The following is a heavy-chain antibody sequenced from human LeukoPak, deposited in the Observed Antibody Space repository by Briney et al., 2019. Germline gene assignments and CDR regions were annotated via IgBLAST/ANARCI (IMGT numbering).Heavy chain of an antibody. CDR2: IDRSGGST. V-gene: IGHV3-23*01. Sequence: GDSLRLFCAASGFSFNIYAMSWVRQAPGKGLEWVAAIDRSGGSTFYADSVKGRFTISRDNAKNSLYLQMNSLRAEDTAVYYCAGPTCLRGGYCSTNPWGQGTLVTVSS. D-gene: IGHD2-2*01. CDR1: GFSFNIYA. J-gene: IGHJ5*02. CDR3: AGPTCLRGGYCSTNP.